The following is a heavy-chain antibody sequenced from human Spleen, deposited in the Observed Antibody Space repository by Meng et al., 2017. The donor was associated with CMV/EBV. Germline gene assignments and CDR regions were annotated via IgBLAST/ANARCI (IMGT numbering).Heavy chain of an antibody. Sequence: GGSLRLSCVASGFTFNNYWMSWVRQAPGKGLEWVANIKQDGGEEHYVAALRGRFTISRDNARNLVSLQMSSLRVDDTAVYYCARDGALYCSSVSCHLYYGMDVWGQGTTVTVSS. CDR2: IKQDGGEE. J-gene: IGHJ6*02. V-gene: IGHV3-7*01. D-gene: IGHD2-2*01. CDR3: ARDGALYCSSVSCHLYYGMDV. CDR1: GFTFNNYW.